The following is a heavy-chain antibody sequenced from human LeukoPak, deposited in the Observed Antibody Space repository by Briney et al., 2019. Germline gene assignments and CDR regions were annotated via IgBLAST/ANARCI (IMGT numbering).Heavy chain of an antibody. CDR1: GYTFTDYY. CDR3: ARVGWSRIAVAGPHYYGMDV. CDR2: INPNSGGT. Sequence: GASVKVSCKASGYTFTDYYMHWVRQAPGQGLEWMGWINPNSGGTNYAQKFQGRVTMTRDTSISTAYMELSRLRSDDTAVYYCARVGWSRIAVAGPHYYGMDVWDQGTTVTVSS. D-gene: IGHD6-19*01. V-gene: IGHV1-2*02. J-gene: IGHJ6*02.